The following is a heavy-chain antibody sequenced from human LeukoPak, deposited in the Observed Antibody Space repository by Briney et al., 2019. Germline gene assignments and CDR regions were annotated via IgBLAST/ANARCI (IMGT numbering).Heavy chain of an antibody. CDR2: INPSRGST. J-gene: IGHJ5*02. Sequence: GGSLRLSCAASGFTFSSYGMHWVRQAPGQGLEWMGMINPSRGSTSYAQKFQGGLTMTRDTSTSTVYMELSSLRSEDTAVYYCTRGVQLERRYYNWFDPWGQGTLVTVSS. CDR3: TRGVQLERRYYNWFDP. V-gene: IGHV1-46*01. D-gene: IGHD1-1*01. CDR1: GFTFSSYG.